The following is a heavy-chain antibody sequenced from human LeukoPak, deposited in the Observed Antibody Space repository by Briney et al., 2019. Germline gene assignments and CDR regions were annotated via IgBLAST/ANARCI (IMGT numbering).Heavy chain of an antibody. CDR2: IYFSGST. CDR3: AKNHRRHNYFDY. J-gene: IGHJ4*02. CDR1: GDSISSSY. Sequence: TSETLSLTCTVSGDSISSSYWSWIRQPPGKGLEWIGYIYFSGSTSYNPSLKSRVTISVDTSKNQSSLNMRSVTAADTAVYYCAKNHRRHNYFDYWGQGTLVTVSS. V-gene: IGHV4-59*01.